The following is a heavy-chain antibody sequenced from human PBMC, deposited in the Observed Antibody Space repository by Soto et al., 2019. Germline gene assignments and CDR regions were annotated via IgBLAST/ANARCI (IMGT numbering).Heavy chain of an antibody. CDR3: VKHGGYSFGPGDYYGMDV. CDR1: GFTFSNFA. V-gene: IGHV3-23*01. Sequence: EVQLLESGGGLVQPGGSLRLSCAASGFTFSNFAMNWVRQAPGKGLEWVSGIIGSGDTTYYADSVKGRFTISRDKSKTTLYLQMNSLRAEDTATYYCVKHGGYSFGPGDYYGMDVWGQGTTVTVSS. CDR2: IIGSGDTT. J-gene: IGHJ6*02. D-gene: IGHD5-18*01.